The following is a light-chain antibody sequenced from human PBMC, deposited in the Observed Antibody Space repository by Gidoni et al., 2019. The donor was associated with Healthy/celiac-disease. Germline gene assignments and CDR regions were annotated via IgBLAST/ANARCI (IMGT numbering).Light chain of an antibody. CDR2: GAS. V-gene: IGKV3-20*01. J-gene: IGKJ3*01. CDR1: QSVSSSY. Sequence: EIVLTQSPGTLSLSPGERATPPCRASQSVSSSYLAWYQQKPGQAPRLLIYGASSRATGIPDRFSGSGSGTDFTLTISGLEPEDFAVYYCQQYGSSLGTFGPGTKVDIK. CDR3: QQYGSSLGT.